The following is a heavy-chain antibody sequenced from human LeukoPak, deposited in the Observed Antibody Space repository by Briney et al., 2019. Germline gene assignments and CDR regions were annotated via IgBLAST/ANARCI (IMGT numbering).Heavy chain of an antibody. CDR2: IWNDGSNK. CDR3: AKTRGSYYGPFDC. D-gene: IGHD1-26*01. Sequence: AGGSLRLSCAASGFTFRSHGMHWVRQAPGKGLEWVAFIWNDGSNKYYTDSVKGRFTISRDNSKNTLYLQMNSLRAEDTAVYYCAKTRGSYYGPFDCWGQGTLVTVSS. CDR1: GFTFRSHG. J-gene: IGHJ4*02. V-gene: IGHV3-30*02.